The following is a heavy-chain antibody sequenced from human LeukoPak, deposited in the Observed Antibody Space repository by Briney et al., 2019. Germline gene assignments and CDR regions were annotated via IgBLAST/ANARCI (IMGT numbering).Heavy chain of an antibody. J-gene: IGHJ4*02. D-gene: IGHD3-22*01. CDR2: INPGGGST. Sequence: ASVEVSCKASGYTFTSYYMHWVRQAPGQGLEWMGIINPGGGSTSYAQRFQGRVTMTRDTSTSTVYMELYSLRSEDTAVYYCARSLDSTGYYYGSVAGYWGQGTLVTVSS. V-gene: IGHV1-46*01. CDR3: ARSLDSTGYYYGSVAGY. CDR1: GYTFTSYY.